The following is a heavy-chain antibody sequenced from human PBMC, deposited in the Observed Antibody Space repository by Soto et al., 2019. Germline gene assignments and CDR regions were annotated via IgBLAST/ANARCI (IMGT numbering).Heavy chain of an antibody. Sequence: QVQLVESGGGVVQPGRSLRLSCAASGFTFSSYAMHWVRQAPGKGLEWVAVISYDGSNKYYADSVKGRFTIARDNYKNTLYLQMKSLRAEDTAVYYCARTIAVAGGSFDIWGQGTMVTVSS. D-gene: IGHD6-19*01. CDR3: ARTIAVAGGSFDI. J-gene: IGHJ3*02. V-gene: IGHV3-30-3*01. CDR2: ISYDGSNK. CDR1: GFTFSSYA.